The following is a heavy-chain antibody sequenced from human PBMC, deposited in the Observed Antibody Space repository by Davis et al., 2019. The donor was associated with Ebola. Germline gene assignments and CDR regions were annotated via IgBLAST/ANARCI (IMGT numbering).Heavy chain of an antibody. Sequence: MPSETLSLTCTVSGGSISSGGYYWSWIRQPPGKGLEWIGEINHSGSTNYNPSLKSRVTISVDTSKNPFPLKLSSVTAADTAVYYCARERWGTTVTTIPHYYYYYGMDVWGKGTTVTVSS. CDR3: ARERWGTTVTTIPHYYYYYGMDV. CDR1: GGSISSGGYY. CDR2: INHSGST. D-gene: IGHD4-11*01. J-gene: IGHJ6*04. V-gene: IGHV4-39*06.